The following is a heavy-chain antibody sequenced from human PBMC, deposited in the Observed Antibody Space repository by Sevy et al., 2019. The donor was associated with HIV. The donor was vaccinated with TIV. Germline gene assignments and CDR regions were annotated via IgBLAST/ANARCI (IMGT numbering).Heavy chain of an antibody. D-gene: IGHD3-22*01. Sequence: GGSLRLSCAASGFTFSSYAMSWVRQAPGKGLEWVSAISGSGGSTYYADSVKGRSTISRDNSKNTRYLQMNSLRAEDTAVYYCAKGESGYYLNWFDPWGQGTLVTVSS. CDR2: ISGSGGST. CDR1: GFTFSSYA. J-gene: IGHJ5*02. V-gene: IGHV3-23*01. CDR3: AKGESGYYLNWFDP.